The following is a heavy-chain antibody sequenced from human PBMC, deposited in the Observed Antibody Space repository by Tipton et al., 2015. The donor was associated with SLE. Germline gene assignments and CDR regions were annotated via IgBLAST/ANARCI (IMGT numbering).Heavy chain of an antibody. CDR2: IYSGGST. Sequence: SLRLSCAASGFTVSSNYMSWVRQAPGKGLEWVSVIYSGGSTYYADSVKGRFTISRDNSKNTLYLQMNSLRAEDTAVYYCARSPPYYYGSGSYYNPVYFDYWGQGTLVTVSS. D-gene: IGHD3-10*01. CDR1: GFTVSSNY. V-gene: IGHV3-66*02. CDR3: ARSPPYYYGSGSYYNPVYFDY. J-gene: IGHJ4*02.